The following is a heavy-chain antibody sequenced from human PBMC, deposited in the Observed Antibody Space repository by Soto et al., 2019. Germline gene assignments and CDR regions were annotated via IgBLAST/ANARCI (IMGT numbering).Heavy chain of an antibody. CDR3: ASLRRYDILTGYYRDY. V-gene: IGHV3-66*01. Sequence: GGSLRLSCAASGFTVSSNYMSWVRQAPGKGLEWVSVIYSGGSTYYADSVKGRFTISRDNSKNTLYLQMNSLRAEDTAVYYCASLRRYDILTGYYRDYWGQGTLVTVSS. CDR2: IYSGGST. J-gene: IGHJ4*02. CDR1: GFTVSSNY. D-gene: IGHD3-9*01.